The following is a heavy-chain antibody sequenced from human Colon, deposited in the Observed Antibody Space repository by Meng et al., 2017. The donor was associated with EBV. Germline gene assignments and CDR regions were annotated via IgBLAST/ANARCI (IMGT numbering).Heavy chain of an antibody. J-gene: IGHJ4*02. CDR3: ARVPTTGYKDH. V-gene: IGHV4-34*01. CDR2: VSHPGSA. D-gene: IGHD3-9*01. CDR1: GGSFSGYV. Sequence: QVLPHQLGAGLLKPWETLSLTCTVNGGSFSGYVWSWVRQPPGKGMEWIGEVSHPGSANYNPSLKSRVTTSVDASEKQFSLRLTSVTAADSAVYYCARVPTTGYKDHWGQGTLVTVSS.